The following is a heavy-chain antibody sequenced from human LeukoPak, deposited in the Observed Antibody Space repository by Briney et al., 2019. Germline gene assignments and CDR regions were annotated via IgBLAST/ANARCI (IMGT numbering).Heavy chain of an antibody. CDR1: GGSISSGGYY. V-gene: IGHV4-30-2*01. CDR3: ARDVRPSSRSSTYYYDSSGSN. Sequence: SETLSLTCTVSGGSISSGGYYWSWIRQPPGKGLEWIGYIYHSGSTYYNPSLKSRVTISVDRSKNQFSLKLSSVTAADTAVYYCARDVRPSSRSSTYYYDSSGSNWGQGTLVTVSS. J-gene: IGHJ4*02. CDR2: IYHSGST. D-gene: IGHD3-22*01.